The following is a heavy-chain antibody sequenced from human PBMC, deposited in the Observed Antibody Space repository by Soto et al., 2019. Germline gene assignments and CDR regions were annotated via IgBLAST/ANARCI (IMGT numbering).Heavy chain of an antibody. CDR1: GFPFGSHG. D-gene: IGHD6-13*01. J-gene: IGHJ5*02. V-gene: IGHV3-33*01. CDR2: IWYDGSHK. CDR3: ARDVAATGAARWLDP. Sequence: QVQVVESGGGVVQSGRSLRLSCEASGFPFGSHGMHWVRQAPGKGLEWVAFIWYDGSHKDYAASVRGRFTISKDDSKNTLHMEMDNLRGEDTAIYYCARDVAATGAARWLDPWGQGTLVSVSS.